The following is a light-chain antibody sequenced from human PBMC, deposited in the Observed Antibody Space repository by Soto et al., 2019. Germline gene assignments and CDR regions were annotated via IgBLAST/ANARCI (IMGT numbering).Light chain of an antibody. CDR3: SSYAGSNNLV. J-gene: IGLJ3*02. V-gene: IGLV2-8*01. Sequence: QSVLTQPPSASGSPGQSVTISCTGASSDVGGYNYVSWYQQHPGKAPKLIIYEVSKRPSGVPDRFSGSKSGNTASLTVSGLQAEDEADYSCSSYAGSNNLVFGGGTQLTVL. CDR2: EVS. CDR1: SSDVGGYNY.